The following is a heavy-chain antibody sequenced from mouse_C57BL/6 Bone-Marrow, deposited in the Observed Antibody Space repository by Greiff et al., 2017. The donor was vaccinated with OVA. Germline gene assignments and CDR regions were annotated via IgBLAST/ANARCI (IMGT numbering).Heavy chain of an antibody. D-gene: IGHD1-1*01. CDR1: GYTFTSYW. Sequence: QVQLQQPGAELVKPGASVKLSCKASGYTFTSYWMQWVKQRPGQGLEWIGEIDPSDSYTNYNQKIKGKATLTVDTSSSTAYMQLFSLTSEDSAVYYCASLFTTVVAPYFDVWGTGTTVTVSS. V-gene: IGHV1-50*01. CDR3: ASLFTTVVAPYFDV. J-gene: IGHJ1*03. CDR2: IDPSDSYT.